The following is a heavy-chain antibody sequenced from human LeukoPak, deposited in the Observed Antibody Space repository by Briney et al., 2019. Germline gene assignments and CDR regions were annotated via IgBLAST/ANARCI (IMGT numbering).Heavy chain of an antibody. CDR3: AGGVTVVTAIHE. CDR2: IYSGGGT. CDR1: GFTVSSNY. D-gene: IGHD2-21*02. Sequence: GGSLRLSCAASGFTVSSNYMSWVRQAPGKGLEWVSVIYSGGGTYYADSVKGRFTISRDNSKNTLYLQMKSLGAAETAGYYLAGGVTVVTAIHERGQGTLVTVSS. V-gene: IGHV3-53*01. J-gene: IGHJ4*02.